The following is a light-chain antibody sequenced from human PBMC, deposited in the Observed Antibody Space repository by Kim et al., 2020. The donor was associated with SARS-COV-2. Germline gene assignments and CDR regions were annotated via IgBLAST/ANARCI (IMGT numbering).Light chain of an antibody. Sequence: QSVLTQPPSVSGAPGQRVTISCTGSSSNIGAGYDVHWYQQLPGTAPKLLIYGNSNRPSGVPDRFSGSKYGTSASLAITGLQAEDEADYYCQSYHSSLSAVFGGGTQLTVL. J-gene: IGLJ2*01. CDR1: SSNIGAGYD. V-gene: IGLV1-40*01. CDR3: QSYHSSLSAV. CDR2: GNS.